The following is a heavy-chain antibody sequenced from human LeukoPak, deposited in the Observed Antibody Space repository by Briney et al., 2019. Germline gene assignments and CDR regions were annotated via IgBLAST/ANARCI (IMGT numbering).Heavy chain of an antibody. CDR2: LYYTGSP. Sequence: SETLSLTCTVSGGSIVSSSDYCGWIRQSPGKGLEWIASLYYTGSPYYNPSLESRVTTSVDTSKNQFSLKLSAVTAADWALYVYACQWVRYSGYYYYMDVWGKGTTVTVSS. CDR3: ACQWVRYSGYYYYMDV. CDR1: GGSIVSSSDY. J-gene: IGHJ6*03. V-gene: IGHV4-39*01. D-gene: IGHD5-12*01.